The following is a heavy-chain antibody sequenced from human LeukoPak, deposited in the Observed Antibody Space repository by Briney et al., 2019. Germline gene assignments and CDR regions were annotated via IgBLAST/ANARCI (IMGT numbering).Heavy chain of an antibody. CDR3: ASPGSTLTAGPI. CDR1: GFNFNSYS. Sequence: GGSLRLSCEASGFNFNSYSMNWVRQAPGKGLERVSSISSSSSYIKYADSVKGRFTISRDNALNSVHLQMNSLRVEDTAVYYCASPGSTLTAGPIWGQGSLVTVSS. J-gene: IGHJ4*02. D-gene: IGHD2-21*02. V-gene: IGHV3-21*06. CDR2: ISSSSSYI.